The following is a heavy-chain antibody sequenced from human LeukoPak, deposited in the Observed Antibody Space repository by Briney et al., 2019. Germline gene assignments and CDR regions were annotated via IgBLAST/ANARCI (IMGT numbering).Heavy chain of an antibody. V-gene: IGHV4-59*01. Sequence: SETLSLTCTVSGGSLSSYYWSWIRQPPGRGLEWIGYIYYSGSTNYNPSLKSRVTISVDTSKNQFSLKLSSVTAADTAVYYCARAYAAPGGMDVWGQGTTVTVSS. D-gene: IGHD2-2*01. CDR1: GGSLSSYY. CDR2: IYYSGST. J-gene: IGHJ6*02. CDR3: ARAYAAPGGMDV.